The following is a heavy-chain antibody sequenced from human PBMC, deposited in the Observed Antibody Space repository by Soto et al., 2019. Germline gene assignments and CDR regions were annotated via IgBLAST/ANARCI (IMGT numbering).Heavy chain of an antibody. Sequence: SETLSLTCAVSGGSISSSNWWSWVRQPPGKGLEWIGEIYHSGSTNYNPSLKSRVTISVDKSKNQFSLKLSSVTAADTAVYYSATAIAVAGPNWFDPWGQGTLVTVSS. V-gene: IGHV4-4*02. CDR2: IYHSGST. D-gene: IGHD6-19*01. CDR3: ATAIAVAGPNWFDP. J-gene: IGHJ5*02. CDR1: GGSISSSNW.